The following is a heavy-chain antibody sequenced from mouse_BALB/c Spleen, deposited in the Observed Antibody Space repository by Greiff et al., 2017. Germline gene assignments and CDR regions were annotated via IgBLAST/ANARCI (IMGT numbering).Heavy chain of an antibody. V-gene: IGHV1-69*02. CDR2: IYPSDSYT. Sequence: QVQLQQSGAELVRPGASVKLSCKASGYTFTSYWINWVKQRPGQGLEWIGNIYPSDSYTNYNQKFKDKATLTVDKSSSTAYMQLSSPTSEDSAVYYCTRPGPVGAMDYWGQGTSVTVSS. J-gene: IGHJ4*01. CDR1: GYTFTSYW. D-gene: IGHD1-1*01. CDR3: TRPGPVGAMDY.